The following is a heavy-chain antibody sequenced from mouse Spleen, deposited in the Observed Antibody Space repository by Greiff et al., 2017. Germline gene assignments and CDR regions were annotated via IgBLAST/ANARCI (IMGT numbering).Heavy chain of an antibody. D-gene: IGHD4-1*02. CDR1: GFNIKDYY. CDR2: IDPEDGET. V-gene: IGHV14-2*01. CDR3: ARGNWSLAY. J-gene: IGHJ3*01. Sequence: VQLKQSGAELVKPGASVKLSCTASGFNIKDYYMHWVKQRTEQGLEWIGRIDPEDGETKYAPKFQGKATITADTSSNTAYLQLSSLTSEDTAVYYCARGNWSLAYWGQGTLVTVSA.